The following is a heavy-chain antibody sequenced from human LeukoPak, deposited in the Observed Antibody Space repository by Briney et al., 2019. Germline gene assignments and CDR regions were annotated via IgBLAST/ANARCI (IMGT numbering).Heavy chain of an antibody. J-gene: IGHJ4*02. V-gene: IGHV1-69*05. CDR1: GGTFSSYA. D-gene: IGHD3-10*01. CDR3: ASGEYYGSGSYWDPYYFDY. Sequence: SVKVSCKASGGTFSSYAISWVRQAPGQGLEWMGGIIPIFGTANYAQKFQGRGTITTDESTSTAYMELSSLRSEDTAVYYCASGEYYGSGSYWDPYYFDYWGQGTLVTVSS. CDR2: IIPIFGTA.